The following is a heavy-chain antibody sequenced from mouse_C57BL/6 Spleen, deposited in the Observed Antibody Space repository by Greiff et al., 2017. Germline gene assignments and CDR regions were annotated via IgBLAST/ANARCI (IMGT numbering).Heavy chain of an antibody. CDR3: ARAGTVVAPNFDY. Sequence: EVKLVESGGGLVKPGGSLKLSCAASGFTFSSYAMSWVRQTPEKRLEWVATISDGGSYTYYPDNVKGRFTISRDNAKNNLYMQMSHLKSEDTAMYYCARAGTVVAPNFDYWGPGTTLTVSS. D-gene: IGHD1-1*01. V-gene: IGHV5-4*03. CDR2: ISDGGSYT. CDR1: GFTFSSYA. J-gene: IGHJ2*01.